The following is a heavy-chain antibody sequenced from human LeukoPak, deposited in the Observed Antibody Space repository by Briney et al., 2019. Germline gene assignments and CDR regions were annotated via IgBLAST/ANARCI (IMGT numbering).Heavy chain of an antibody. CDR1: GGSISSYY. J-gene: IGHJ5*02. V-gene: IGHV4-59*01. D-gene: IGHD3-10*01. CDR3: ARDGASGWFDT. Sequence: PSETLSLTCTVSGGSISSYYWSWIRQPPGKGLEWIGYIYYSGSTNSNPSLKSRVTISVDTSKNQFSLKLSSVTAADTAVYYCARDGASGWFDTWGQGTLVTVSS. CDR2: IYYSGST.